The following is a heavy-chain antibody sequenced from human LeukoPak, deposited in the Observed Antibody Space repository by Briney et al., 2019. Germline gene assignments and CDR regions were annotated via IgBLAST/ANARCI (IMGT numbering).Heavy chain of an antibody. CDR3: AKDLPDSGYDGYFDY. CDR2: ISGSGGST. CDR1: GFTFSDFP. Sequence: GGSLRLSCAASGFTFSDFPMGWVRHAPGKGLYWVAAISGSGGSTYYADSVKGRFTISRDNSKNTVNLQMNSLGADDTAVYYCAKDLPDSGYDGYFDYWGQGTLVTVSS. J-gene: IGHJ4*02. D-gene: IGHD5-12*01. V-gene: IGHV3-23*01.